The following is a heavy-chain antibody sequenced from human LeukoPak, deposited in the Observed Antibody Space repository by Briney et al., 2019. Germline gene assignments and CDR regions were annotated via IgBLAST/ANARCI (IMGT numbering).Heavy chain of an antibody. CDR1: SGSINSGSYY. CDR3: ARYEAVAGVFDY. D-gene: IGHD6-19*01. CDR2: IYSSGST. J-gene: IGHJ4*02. Sequence: RASETLSLTCTVSSGSINSGSYYWNWIRQPAGKGLEWIGRIYSSGSTNYNPSLKSRVTISVDTSKNQCSLKLSSVTAADTAVYYCARYEAVAGVFDYWGQGTLVTVSS. V-gene: IGHV4-61*02.